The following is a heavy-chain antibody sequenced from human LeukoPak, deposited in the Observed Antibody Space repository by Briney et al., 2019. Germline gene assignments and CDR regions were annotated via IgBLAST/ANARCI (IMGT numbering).Heavy chain of an antibody. D-gene: IGHD6-19*01. CDR1: GYTFTSYG. CDR2: IIPIFGTA. J-gene: IGHJ4*02. V-gene: IGHV1-69*13. Sequence: ASVKVSCKASGYTFTSYGISWVRQAPGQGLEWMGGIIPIFGTANYAQKFQGRVTITADESTSTAYMELSSLRSEDTAVYYCARNGYSSGWDFDYWGQGTLVTVSS. CDR3: ARNGYSSGWDFDY.